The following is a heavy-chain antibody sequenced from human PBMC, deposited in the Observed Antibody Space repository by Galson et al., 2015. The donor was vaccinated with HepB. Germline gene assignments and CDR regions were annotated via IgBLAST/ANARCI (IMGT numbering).Heavy chain of an antibody. D-gene: IGHD2-21*01. CDR2: IWYDGNNK. J-gene: IGHJ5*02. CDR1: RFTFSSYG. CDR3: VRDGRCGGVKCHSWFDP. Sequence: SLRLSCAASRFTFSSYGMHWVRQAPGKGLEWVAVIWYDGNNKYYADSVKGRFTISRDNSKNTLYLQMNSLRAEDTAVYYCVRDGRCGGVKCHSWFDPWGQGTLVTVSS. V-gene: IGHV3-33*01.